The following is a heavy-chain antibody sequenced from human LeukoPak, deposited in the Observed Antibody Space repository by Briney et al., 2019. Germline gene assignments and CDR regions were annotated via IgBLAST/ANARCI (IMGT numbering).Heavy chain of an antibody. J-gene: IGHJ4*02. CDR2: ISSSSNYM. D-gene: IGHD6-13*01. Sequence: PGGSLRLSCAASGFTFSSYVMSWGRQAPGKGLEWVSFISSSSNYMSYADSVKGRFTISRDNAKSSLYLQMNSLRAEDTAVYYCARPLDSSNNYFDYWGQGTLVTVSA. CDR3: ARPLDSSNNYFDY. CDR1: GFTFSSYV. V-gene: IGHV3-21*01.